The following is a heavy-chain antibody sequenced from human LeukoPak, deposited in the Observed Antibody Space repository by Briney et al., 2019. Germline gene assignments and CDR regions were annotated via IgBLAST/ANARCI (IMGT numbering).Heavy chain of an antibody. CDR3: ARGPSGDHNT. J-gene: IGHJ4*02. V-gene: IGHV3-23*01. CDR2: ISGSGAST. D-gene: IGHD5-12*01. CDR1: GFTFSTYG. Sequence: GGSLRLSCAASGFTFSTYGMSWVRQAPGKGLEWVSSISGSGASTYYADSVKGRFTISRDNSKNTLYLQMNSLRAEDTAVYYCARGPSGDHNTGGQGTLVTVSS.